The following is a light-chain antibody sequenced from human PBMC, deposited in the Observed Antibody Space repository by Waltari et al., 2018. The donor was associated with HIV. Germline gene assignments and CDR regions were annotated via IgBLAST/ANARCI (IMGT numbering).Light chain of an antibody. Sequence: DIQMTQSQSSLSASVGDRVTITCRASQSISSYLNWDQPKPGKAPKVLIYGTSRMPSGVSLRVSGSGSGTDFTLTISSRQPEDFATYYLQQSYSPPFTFGPGTKVDI. J-gene: IGKJ3*01. CDR3: QQSYSPPFT. V-gene: IGKV1-39*01. CDR2: GTS. CDR1: QSISSY.